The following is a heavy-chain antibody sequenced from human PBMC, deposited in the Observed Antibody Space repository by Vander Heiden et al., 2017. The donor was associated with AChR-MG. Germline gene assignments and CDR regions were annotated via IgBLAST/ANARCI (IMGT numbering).Heavy chain of an antibody. D-gene: IGHD3-3*01. Sequence: EVQLVESGGGLVKPGGSLSLSCAASGFMFSGFTMNWVRQAPGKGLEWVSSMTSSGGTTYYADSLKGRFTISRDNAKNLLFLQMNSLRAEDTAVYYCARDRSSGSYSQGADYWGQGTLVTVSS. CDR1: GFMFSGFT. CDR2: MTSSGGTT. CDR3: ARDRSSGSYSQGADY. J-gene: IGHJ4*02. V-gene: IGHV3-21*01.